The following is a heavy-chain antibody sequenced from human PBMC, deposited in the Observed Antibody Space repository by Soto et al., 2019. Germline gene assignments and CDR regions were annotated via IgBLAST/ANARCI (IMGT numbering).Heavy chain of an antibody. CDR3: AKERGYNYGYDAMDL. D-gene: IGHD5-18*01. CDR1: GFTFSSYA. Sequence: EVQLLESGGGLVQPGGSLRLSCAASGFTFSSYAMSWVRQAPGKGLEWVSGISGSGGSTYYADSVKGRFTISRDNSKNTLYLQTNSLRAEDTAVYYCAKERGYNYGYDAMDLWGQGTTVTVSS. J-gene: IGHJ6*02. CDR2: ISGSGGST. V-gene: IGHV3-23*01.